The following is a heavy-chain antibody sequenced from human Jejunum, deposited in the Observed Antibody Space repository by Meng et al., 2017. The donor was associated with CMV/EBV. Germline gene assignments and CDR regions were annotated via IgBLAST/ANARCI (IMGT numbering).Heavy chain of an antibody. CDR2: ISTYNGKT. D-gene: IGHD1-26*01. V-gene: IGHV1-18*01. J-gene: IGHJ5*02. CDR3: ARGIVGTTIDL. CDR1: GYTFFSYD. Sequence: KLGLSGAEVKKPGASVKVSCKASGYTFFSYDITWVRQAPGQGLEWMGWISTYNGKTNFAQKLLGRVTMTTDTSTNTAYMELRSLRSDDTAIYYCARGIVGTTIDLWGRGTLVTVSS.